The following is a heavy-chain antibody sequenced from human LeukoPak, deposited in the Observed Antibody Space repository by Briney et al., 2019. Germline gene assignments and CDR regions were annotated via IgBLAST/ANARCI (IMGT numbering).Heavy chain of an antibody. V-gene: IGHV4-34*01. J-gene: IGHJ4*02. CDR3: ASSVGSTDY. D-gene: IGHD1-26*01. CDR1: GESLSKYY. CDR2: INHRGST. Sequence: SETLSLTCAVCGESLSKYYWTWIRQSPGKGLEWIGEINHRGSTNLNPSPKSRVTLSVDTSKHQFSLKLSSMTAADAAVYYCASSVGSTDYWGQGTLVTVSS.